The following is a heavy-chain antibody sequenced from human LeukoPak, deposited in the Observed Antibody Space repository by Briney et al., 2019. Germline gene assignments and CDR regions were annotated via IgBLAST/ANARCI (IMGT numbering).Heavy chain of an antibody. V-gene: IGHV3-7*01. Sequence: GGSLRLSCAASGFIFTGYFMSWVRQAPGKGLEWVASIKHDGSEKYYVDSVRGRFTNSRDNTKNLLYLQMSSLRAEDTAVYYCATDRGWRTSGYYLYYFEYWGQGTLVTFSS. CDR1: GFIFTGYF. J-gene: IGHJ4*02. CDR3: ATDRGWRTSGYYLYYFEY. D-gene: IGHD3-3*01. CDR2: IKHDGSEK.